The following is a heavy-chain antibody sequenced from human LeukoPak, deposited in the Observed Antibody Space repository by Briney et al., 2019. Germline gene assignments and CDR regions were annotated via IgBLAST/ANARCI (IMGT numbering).Heavy chain of an antibody. D-gene: IGHD3-16*02. CDR3: ARGNNYDYGCGSYRYTGEFDY. CDR1: GFTLSSYC. J-gene: IGHJ4*02. CDR2: IWYVGSNK. Sequence: GRSLSLSCAASGFTLSSYCMQWVRPAAGKGREWVAVIWYVGSNKYYADSVKDRFTISRDNSKNALYLHMISLRAEDTAVYYCARGNNYDYGCGSYRYTGEFDYWGQGTLVTVSS. V-gene: IGHV3-33*01.